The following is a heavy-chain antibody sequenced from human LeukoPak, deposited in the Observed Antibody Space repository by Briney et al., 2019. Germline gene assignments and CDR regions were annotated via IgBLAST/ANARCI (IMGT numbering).Heavy chain of an antibody. V-gene: IGHV3-23*01. CDR3: AKDPYSGYQHYYFDY. CDR1: GFTFSSYA. D-gene: IGHD3-22*01. CDR2: ISGSGGST. J-gene: IGHJ4*02. Sequence: GGSLRLSCAASGFTFSSYATSWVRQAPGKGLEWVSAISGSGGSTYYADSVKGRFTISRDNSKNTLYLQMNSLRAEDTAVYYCAKDPYSGYQHYYFDYWGQGTLVTVSS.